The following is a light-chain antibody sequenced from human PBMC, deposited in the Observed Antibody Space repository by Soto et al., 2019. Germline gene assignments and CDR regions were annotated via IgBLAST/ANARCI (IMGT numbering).Light chain of an antibody. CDR1: RNMSRL. Sequence: DIQMTQSPSSLSASVGDRVSITCRASRNMSRLLNWYQHKPGKAPKLLIYSVSSLQSVVPSRFRGGGSGTAFALTISSLQPDDFATYYCQQSSISASTFGQGTKVEIK. V-gene: IGKV1-39*01. CDR3: QQSSISAST. CDR2: SVS. J-gene: IGKJ1*01.